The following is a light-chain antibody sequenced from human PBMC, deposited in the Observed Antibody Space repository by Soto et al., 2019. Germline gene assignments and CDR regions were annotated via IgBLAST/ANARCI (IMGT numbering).Light chain of an antibody. CDR1: QNIGTW. CDR3: QQYDRFTWT. Sequence: DIQMTQSPSALSASVGDIVTITCRASQNIGTWLAWYQQKPGKAPKLLIYEASNLENGVPPRFSGSGSGTDFTLTITSLLPDDFATYYCQQYDRFTWTFGQGTKVDIK. J-gene: IGKJ1*01. CDR2: EAS. V-gene: IGKV1-5*03.